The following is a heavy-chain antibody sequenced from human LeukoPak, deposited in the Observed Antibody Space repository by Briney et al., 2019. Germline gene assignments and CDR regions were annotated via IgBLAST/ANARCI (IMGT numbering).Heavy chain of an antibody. Sequence: QPGRSLRLSCAASGFTFSSYGMHWVRQAPGKGLEWVAVISYDGSNKYYADSVKGRFTISRDNSKNTLYLQMNSLRAEDTAVYYCAKVGSHGYSMTHFDYWGQGTLVTVSS. J-gene: IGHJ4*02. CDR2: ISYDGSNK. CDR3: AKVGSHGYSMTHFDY. CDR1: GFTFSSYG. V-gene: IGHV3-30*18. D-gene: IGHD3-22*01.